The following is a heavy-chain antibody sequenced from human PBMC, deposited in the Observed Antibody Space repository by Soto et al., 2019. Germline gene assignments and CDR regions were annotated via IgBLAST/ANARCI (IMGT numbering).Heavy chain of an antibody. V-gene: IGHV4-61*01. CDR3: ARYRREAVAGYTLDN. D-gene: IGHD6-13*01. CDR2: VYNSGST. J-gene: IGHJ4*02. Sequence: SETLSLTCSVSGYSISSGYYWTWIRQPPGKGLEWIGYVYNSGSTNYNPSLKSRVTISEDTSKSQFSLKVNSMTAADTAVYYCARYRREAVAGYTLDNWGQGILVTVSS. CDR1: GYSISSGYY.